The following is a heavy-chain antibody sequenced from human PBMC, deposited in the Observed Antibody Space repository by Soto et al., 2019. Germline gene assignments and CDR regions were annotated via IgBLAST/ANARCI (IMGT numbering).Heavy chain of an antibody. J-gene: IGHJ4*02. V-gene: IGHV3-73*02. D-gene: IGHD3-22*01. Sequence: EVQLVESGGGLVQPGGSLRLSCAASGFTFSGSSMHWVRQASGKGLEWVARSRSKANNYATTYAASVKGRFTISRDESKNTTYLQMNNLKTEETAIYYCASLIYDSSKFYDNDYWGQGTLVTVSS. CDR1: GFTFSGSS. CDR2: SRSKANNYAT. CDR3: ASLIYDSSKFYDNDY.